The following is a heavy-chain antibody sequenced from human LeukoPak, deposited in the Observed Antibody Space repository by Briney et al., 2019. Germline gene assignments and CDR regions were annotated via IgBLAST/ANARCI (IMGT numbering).Heavy chain of an antibody. CDR2: INPNSGGT. Sequence: ASVKVSCKASGYTFTGYYMHWVRQAPGQGLEWMGWINPNSGGTNYAQKFQGRVTMTRDTSISTACMELSRLRSDDTAVYYCARMPLGYDSSGLGTHYWGQGTLVTVSS. J-gene: IGHJ4*02. CDR3: ARMPLGYDSSGLGTHY. V-gene: IGHV1-2*02. CDR1: GYTFTGYY. D-gene: IGHD3-22*01.